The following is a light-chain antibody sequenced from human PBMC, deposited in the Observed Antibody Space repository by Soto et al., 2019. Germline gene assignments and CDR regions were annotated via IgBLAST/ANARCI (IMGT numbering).Light chain of an antibody. CDR3: QQLNSHPPT. CDR2: AAS. CDR1: QGISSF. Sequence: DIQLTQSPSFLSASIGDRVTITCRASQGISSFLAWYRQKPGEASKLLISAASTLQSGVPSRFSGSGSGTEFTLTISSLQPEDFATYFCQQLNSHPPTFGQGTKLEIK. V-gene: IGKV1-9*01. J-gene: IGKJ2*01.